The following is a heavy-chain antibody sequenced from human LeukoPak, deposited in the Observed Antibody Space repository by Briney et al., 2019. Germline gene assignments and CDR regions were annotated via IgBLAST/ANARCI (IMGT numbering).Heavy chain of an antibody. Sequence: SETLSLTCDVSGASISRGSWWSWVRQPPGKGLEWIGEIHKSGNTNYNPSLKSRVTISMDRSKNQIALDLASVTAADTAVYYCAREIVGAPTPGAYWGQGTLVTVSS. CDR3: AREIVGAPTPGAY. CDR1: GASISRGSW. D-gene: IGHD1-26*01. V-gene: IGHV4-4*02. J-gene: IGHJ4*02. CDR2: IHKSGNT.